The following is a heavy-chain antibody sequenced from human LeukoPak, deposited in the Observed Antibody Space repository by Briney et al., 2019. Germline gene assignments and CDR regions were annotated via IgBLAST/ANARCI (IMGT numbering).Heavy chain of an antibody. CDR3: ARVSAYSYHIDV. V-gene: IGHV3-23*01. CDR1: GFTFSNYA. Sequence: GGSLRLSCAASGFTFSNYAMSWVRQAPGKGLEWVSEVSVSGGGTYYADSVKGRFTISRDNSKNTLYLQMNSLRAEDTAVYYCARVSAYSYHIDVWGEGNTVTVSS. CDR2: VSVSGGGT. J-gene: IGHJ6*04.